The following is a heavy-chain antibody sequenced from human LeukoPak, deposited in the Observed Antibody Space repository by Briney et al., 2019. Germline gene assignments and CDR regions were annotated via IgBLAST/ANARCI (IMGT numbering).Heavy chain of an antibody. CDR3: MDPLAG. D-gene: IGHD2-2*03. J-gene: IGHJ4*02. Sequence: GGTLRLSCATSGFSVSTNYVTWVRQTPGKGLEWVSVIYNDGSPYYADSVKGRFTISRDNSKDTVYLQMSSLRVEDTAVYYCMDPLAGWGQGTLVTVSS. CDR2: IYNDGSP. V-gene: IGHV3-53*05. CDR1: GFSVSTNY.